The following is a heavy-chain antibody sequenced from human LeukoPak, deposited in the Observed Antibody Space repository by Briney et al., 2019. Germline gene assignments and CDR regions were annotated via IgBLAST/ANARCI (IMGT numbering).Heavy chain of an antibody. CDR2: ISYDGSNK. J-gene: IGHJ4*02. D-gene: IGHD6-19*01. CDR3: AKWVAGDRYYFDY. V-gene: IGHV3-30*18. Sequence: PGGSLRLSCAASGFTFSSYGMHWVRQAPGKGLGWVAVISYDGSNKYYADSVKGRFTISRDNSKNTLYLQMNSLRAEDTAVYYCAKWVAGDRYYFDYWGQGTLVTVSS. CDR1: GFTFSSYG.